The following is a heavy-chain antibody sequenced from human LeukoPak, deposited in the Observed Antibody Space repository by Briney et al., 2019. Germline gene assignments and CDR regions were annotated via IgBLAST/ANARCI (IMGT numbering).Heavy chain of an antibody. CDR2: IDPNSGGT. CDR1: GYTFTGNH. Sequence: GASVKVSCKASGYTFTGNHVHWVRQAPEQGLEWMGWIDPNSGGTKYAQKFQDRVTMTSDTSISTAYMELSGLRSDDTAVYFCAKEADVVSFDLWGRGTLVTVSS. J-gene: IGHJ2*01. CDR3: AKEADVVSFDL. D-gene: IGHD2-15*01. V-gene: IGHV1-2*02.